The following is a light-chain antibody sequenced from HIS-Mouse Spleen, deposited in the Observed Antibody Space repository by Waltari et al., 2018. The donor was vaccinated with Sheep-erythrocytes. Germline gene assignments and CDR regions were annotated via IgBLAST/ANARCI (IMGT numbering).Light chain of an antibody. J-gene: IGKJ3*01. CDR2: AAA. CDR1: QGISRY. CDR3: QQRYSTPQFT. V-gene: IGKV1-39*01. Sequence: DIQMTQSPSSLSASVGDRVTITCRASQGISRYLNWYQQKPGKAPNLLIYAAASLQSGVPSRFSGSGSGTDFTLTISSLQPEDFATYSGQQRYSTPQFTFVPGTKVDIK.